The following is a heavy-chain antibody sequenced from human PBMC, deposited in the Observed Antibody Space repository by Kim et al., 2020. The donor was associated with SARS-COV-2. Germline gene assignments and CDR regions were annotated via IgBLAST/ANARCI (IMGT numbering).Heavy chain of an antibody. V-gene: IGHV7-4-1*02. CDR3: ARVTPGGYYGMDV. Sequence: YAQGFTGRFVFSLDTSVSTAYLQISSLKAEDTAVYYCARVTPGGYYGMDVWGQGTTVTVSS. J-gene: IGHJ6*02.